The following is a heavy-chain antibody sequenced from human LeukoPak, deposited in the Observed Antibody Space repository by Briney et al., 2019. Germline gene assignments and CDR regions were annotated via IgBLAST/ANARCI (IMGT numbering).Heavy chain of an antibody. CDR1: GGSISSYY. Sequence: SETLSLTCTVSGGSISSYYWSWIRQPPGKGLEWIGYIYYSGSTNYNPSLKSRVTISVDTSKNQFSLKLSSVSAADTAVYYCAREFGGNGWFDHWGQGTLVTVSS. CDR3: AREFGGNGWFDH. V-gene: IGHV4-59*01. D-gene: IGHD4-23*01. CDR2: IYYSGST. J-gene: IGHJ5*02.